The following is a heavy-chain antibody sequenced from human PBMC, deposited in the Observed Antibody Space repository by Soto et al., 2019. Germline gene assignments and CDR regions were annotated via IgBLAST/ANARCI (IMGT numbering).Heavy chain of an antibody. V-gene: IGHV4-31*03. CDR2: IYYSGST. CDR1: GGSISSGGYY. J-gene: IGHJ4*02. CDR3: ASGGLTGARYFDY. D-gene: IGHD7-27*01. Sequence: SETLSLTCTVSGGSISSGGYYWGWIRQHPGKGLEWIGYIYYSGSTYYNPSLKSRVTISVDTSKNQFSLKLSSVTAADTAVYYCASGGLTGARYFDYWGQGTLVTVSS.